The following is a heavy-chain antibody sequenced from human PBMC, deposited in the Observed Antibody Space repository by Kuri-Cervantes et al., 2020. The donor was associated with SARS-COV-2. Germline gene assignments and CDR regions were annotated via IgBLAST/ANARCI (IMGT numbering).Heavy chain of an antibody. CDR2: ISGSGGST. CDR1: GFTFSSYA. D-gene: IGHD3-10*01. Sequence: LSLTCAASGFTFSSYAMSWVRQAPGKGLEWVSAISGSGGSTYYADSVKGRFTISRDNSKNTLYLQMNSLRAEDTAVYYCAKDTDGSGSYSLYVFWGQGTLVTVSS. V-gene: IGHV3-23*01. CDR3: AKDTDGSGSYSLYVF. J-gene: IGHJ4*02.